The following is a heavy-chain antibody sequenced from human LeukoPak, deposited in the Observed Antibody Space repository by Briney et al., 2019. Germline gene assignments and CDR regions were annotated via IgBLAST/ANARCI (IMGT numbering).Heavy chain of an antibody. CDR1: GFTFSSYG. J-gene: IGHJ3*02. CDR2: IRYDGSKK. Sequence: GGSLRLSCAASGFTFSSYGMHWVRQAPGKGLEWVAFIRYDGSKKYYADSVKGRFTISRDNSMNTLYLQMNSLRAEDTAVYYCAKMQGVGSGSYYKSGAFDIWGQGTMVTVSS. CDR3: AKMQGVGSGSYYKSGAFDI. V-gene: IGHV3-30*02. D-gene: IGHD3-10*01.